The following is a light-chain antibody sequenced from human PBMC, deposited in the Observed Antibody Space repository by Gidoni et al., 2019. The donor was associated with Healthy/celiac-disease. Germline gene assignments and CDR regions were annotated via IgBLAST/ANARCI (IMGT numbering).Light chain of an antibody. Sequence: QSALTQPASVSGSPGQSITISCTGTSSDVGSYNLFSWYQQHPGKAPKLMIYEVSKRPSGVSNRFSGSKSGNTASLTISGLQAEDDADYYCCSYAGSSTFVVFGGGTKLTVL. V-gene: IGLV2-23*02. J-gene: IGLJ2*01. CDR2: EVS. CDR3: CSYAGSSTFVV. CDR1: SSDVGSYNL.